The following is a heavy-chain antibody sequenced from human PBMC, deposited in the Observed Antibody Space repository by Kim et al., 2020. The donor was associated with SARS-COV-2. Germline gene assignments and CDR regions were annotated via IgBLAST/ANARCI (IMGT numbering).Heavy chain of an antibody. V-gene: IGHV3-30*18. CDR2: ISYDGSNK. CDR1: GFTFSSYG. Sequence: GGSLRLSCAASGFTFSSYGMHWVRQAPGKGLEWVAVISYDGSNKYYADSVKGRFTISRDNSKNTLYLQMNSLRAEDTAVYYCAKDQWYYDILTGYYPRYGQTNNYYGMNVGGQEATVTLSS. D-gene: IGHD3-9*01. CDR3: AKDQWYYDILTGYYPRYGQTNNYYGMNV. J-gene: IGHJ6*02.